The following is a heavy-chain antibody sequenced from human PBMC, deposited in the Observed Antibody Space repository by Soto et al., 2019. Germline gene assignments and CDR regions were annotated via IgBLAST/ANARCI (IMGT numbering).Heavy chain of an antibody. CDR2: ISGSDGST. D-gene: IGHD3-22*01. V-gene: IGHV3-23*01. CDR1: GFTFSDFA. CDR3: AKELANYDSTGYPTRVFDY. Sequence: GGSLRLSCAASGFTFSDFAMSWVRQAPGKGLEWVSAISGSDGSTFYADSVKGRFTISRDNSENTLYLQMNSLRADDTAVYYCAKELANYDSTGYPTRVFDYWGQGTLVTVSS. J-gene: IGHJ4*02.